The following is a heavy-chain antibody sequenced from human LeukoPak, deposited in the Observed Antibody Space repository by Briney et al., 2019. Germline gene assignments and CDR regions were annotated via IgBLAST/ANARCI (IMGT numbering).Heavy chain of an antibody. CDR1: GYTFTSYG. J-gene: IGHJ6*02. CDR2: ISAYNGNT. D-gene: IGHD1-26*01. V-gene: IGHV1-18*01. Sequence: ASVKVSCKASGYTFTSYGISWVRQAPGQGLEWMGWISAYNGNTNYAQKLQGRVTMTTDTSTSTAYMELRSLRSDDTAVYYCARDRGVGATTHEYYYYGMDVWGQGTTVTVSS. CDR3: ARDRGVGATTHEYYYYGMDV.